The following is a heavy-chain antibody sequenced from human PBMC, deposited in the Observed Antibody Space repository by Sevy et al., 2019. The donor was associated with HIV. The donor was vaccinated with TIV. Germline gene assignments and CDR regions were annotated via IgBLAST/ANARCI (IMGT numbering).Heavy chain of an antibody. CDR3: ARESYIVGATF. J-gene: IGHJ4*02. CDR2: ISYDGSNK. Sequence: GGSLRLSCAASGFTFSSYAMHWVRQAPGKGLEWVAVISYDGSNKYYADSVKGRFTISRDNSKNTLYLQMNSLRAEDTAVYSCARESYIVGATFGGQGTLVTVSS. V-gene: IGHV3-30-3*01. CDR1: GFTFSSYA. D-gene: IGHD1-26*01.